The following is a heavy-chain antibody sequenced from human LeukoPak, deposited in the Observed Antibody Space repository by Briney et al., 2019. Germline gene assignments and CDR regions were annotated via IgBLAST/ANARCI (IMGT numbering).Heavy chain of an antibody. CDR3: AREGSYVGDYYYFGMDV. CDR1: GGSISSGDYY. Sequence: SETLSLTCTVSGGSISSGDYYWSWIRQPPGKGLEWIGYIYYSGSTYYNPSLKSRVTISLDTSKNQFSLKLSSVTAADTAVYYCAREGSYVGDYYYFGMDVWGQGTTVTVSS. CDR2: IYYSGST. J-gene: IGHJ6*02. D-gene: IGHD1-26*01. V-gene: IGHV4-30-4*01.